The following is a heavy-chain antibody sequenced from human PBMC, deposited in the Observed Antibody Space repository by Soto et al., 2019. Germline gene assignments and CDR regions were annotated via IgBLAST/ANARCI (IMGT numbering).Heavy chain of an antibody. D-gene: IGHD3-10*01. V-gene: IGHV1-69*06. Sequence: SLRVFSKAYGITFRSYAISWVRQAPGQGLEWMGGIIPIFGTANNAQKFQGRVTITADKSTSTAYMELSSLRSEVTAVYYCARGPGGEMAPHWGQGTLVTVSS. CDR3: ARGPGGEMAPH. CDR2: IIPIFGTA. J-gene: IGHJ1*01. CDR1: GITFRSYA.